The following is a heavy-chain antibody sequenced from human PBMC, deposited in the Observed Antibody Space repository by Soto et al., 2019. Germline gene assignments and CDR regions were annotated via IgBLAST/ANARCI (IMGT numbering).Heavy chain of an antibody. V-gene: IGHV3-53*02. Sequence: EVQLVETGGGLIQPGGSLRLSCAASGFTVSSNYMSWVRQAPGKGLEWVSVIYSGGSTYYADSVKGRFTISRDNSKNTLYLQMNSLRAEDTAVYYCARAGYFWSGYRDYYYYGMDVWGQGTTVTVSS. D-gene: IGHD3-3*01. J-gene: IGHJ6*02. CDR1: GFTVSSNY. CDR3: ARAGYFWSGYRDYYYYGMDV. CDR2: IYSGGST.